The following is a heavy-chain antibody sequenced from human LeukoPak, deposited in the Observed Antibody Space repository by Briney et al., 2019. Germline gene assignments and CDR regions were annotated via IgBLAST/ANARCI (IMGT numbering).Heavy chain of an antibody. CDR3: ARDCDRSGYYCY. CDR2: ISAYNGNT. CDR1: GYTFTRNG. J-gene: IGHJ4*02. D-gene: IGHD3-22*01. V-gene: IGHV1-18*01. Sequence: GASVKVSCKASGYTFTRNGISWVRQAPGQGLEWMGWISAYNGNTNYAQKFQGRVAMTTDTSTSTAYMELRSLTSDDTALYYCARDCDRSGYYCYWGQGTLVTVSS.